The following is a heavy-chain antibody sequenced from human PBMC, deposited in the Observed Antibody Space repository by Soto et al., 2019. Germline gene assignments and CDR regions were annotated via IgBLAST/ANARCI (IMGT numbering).Heavy chain of an antibody. CDR3: ARGLAELGDY. J-gene: IGHJ4*02. CDR1: GGSISSGGYY. V-gene: IGHV4-31*03. D-gene: IGHD1-7*01. CDR2: IYYSGST. Sequence: QVQLQESGPGLVKPSQTLSLTCTVSGGSISSGGYYWSWIRQHPGKGLEWIGYIYYSGSTYYNPSLKRRVTRSVDTSKNQCSLKLSSVTAADTAVYYCARGLAELGDYWGQGTLVNVSS.